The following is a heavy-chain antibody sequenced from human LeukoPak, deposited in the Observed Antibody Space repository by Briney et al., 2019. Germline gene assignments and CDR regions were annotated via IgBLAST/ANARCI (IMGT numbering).Heavy chain of an antibody. J-gene: IGHJ5*02. CDR2: IYSGGTT. CDR1: GLTVSSDY. Sequence: GGSLRLSCAASGLTVSSDYRMWVRQTPGKGLEWVSVIYSGGTTHYPDSVKGRFTISRDNSKNTVFLQMDSLRADDSAVYYCARVYSNFWFDPVGPGTLVTVSS. D-gene: IGHD4-11*01. CDR3: ARVYSNFWFDP. V-gene: IGHV3-66*01.